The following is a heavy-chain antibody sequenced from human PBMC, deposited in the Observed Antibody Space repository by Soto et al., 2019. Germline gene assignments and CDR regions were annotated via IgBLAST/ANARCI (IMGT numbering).Heavy chain of an antibody. Sequence: QVQLVQSGAEVNKPGAAVKVSCKASGYTFTSFYMHWVRQATGQGLEWMGIINPSGTTTDYAQKFQGRVTMTMDTSTSTYYMELSSLTSEDTAVYYCAKPQIARHYYYGMEVWGQGTAVTVSS. CDR3: AKPQIARHYYYGMEV. CDR2: INPSGTTT. J-gene: IGHJ6*02. CDR1: GYTFTSFY. V-gene: IGHV1-46*01.